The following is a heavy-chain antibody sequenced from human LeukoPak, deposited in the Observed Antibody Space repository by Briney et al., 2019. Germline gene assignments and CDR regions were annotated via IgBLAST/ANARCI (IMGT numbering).Heavy chain of an antibody. J-gene: IGHJ4*02. D-gene: IGHD6-19*01. CDR3: ARDIHTSDWTKFDY. CDR1: GGSISSSTYY. Sequence: SQTLSLTCNVSGGSISSSTYYWSWIRQPAGKGLEWIGRIYSSGRTNYNPSLKSRVTISVDTSKDQFSLNLSSVTAADTAVYYCARDIHTSDWTKFDYWGQGTSVTVSS. CDR2: IYSSGRT. V-gene: IGHV4-61*02.